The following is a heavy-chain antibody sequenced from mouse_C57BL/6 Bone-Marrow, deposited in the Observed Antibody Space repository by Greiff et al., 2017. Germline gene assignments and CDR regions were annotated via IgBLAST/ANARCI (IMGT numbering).Heavy chain of an antibody. Sequence: EVQVVESGPGLVKPSQSLSLTCSVTGYSITSGYYWNWIRQFPGNKLEWMGYISYDGSNNYNPSLKNRISITRETSKNQFFLKLNSVTTEDTATYYCAREGLYYYGSSLYYFDYWGQGTTLTVSS. CDR3: AREGLYYYGSSLYYFDY. D-gene: IGHD1-1*01. CDR2: ISYDGSN. V-gene: IGHV3-6*01. CDR1: GYSITSGYY. J-gene: IGHJ2*01.